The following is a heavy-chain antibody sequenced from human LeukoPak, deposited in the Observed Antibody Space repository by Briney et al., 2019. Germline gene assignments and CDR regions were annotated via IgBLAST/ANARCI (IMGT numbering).Heavy chain of an antibody. V-gene: IGHV1-58*02. CDR2: IFVGSGNT. D-gene: IGHD2-15*01. CDR1: GFTFTSSA. J-gene: IGHJ3*02. CDR3: AAAGYCSGGSCYTRAFDI. Sequence: ASVKVSCKASGFTFTSSAMQWVRQARGQRLEWIGWIFVGSGNTNYAQKFQERVTITRDMSTSTAYMELSSLRSEDTAVYYCAAAGYCSGGSCYTRAFDIWGQGTMVTVSS.